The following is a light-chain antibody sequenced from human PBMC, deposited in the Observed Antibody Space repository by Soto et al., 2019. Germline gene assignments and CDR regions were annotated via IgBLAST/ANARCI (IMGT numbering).Light chain of an antibody. CDR2: DVT. CDR3: ISYTGSSTSYV. V-gene: IGLV2-14*01. Sequence: QSALTQPASVSGSPGQSITISCTGTSSDVGAYDFVSWYQHSPGKAPKLVTFDVTHRPPGISDRFSGSKSANTASLTISGLQAGDEADYYCISYTGSSTSYVFGTGTKLTVL. CDR1: SSDVGAYDF. J-gene: IGLJ1*01.